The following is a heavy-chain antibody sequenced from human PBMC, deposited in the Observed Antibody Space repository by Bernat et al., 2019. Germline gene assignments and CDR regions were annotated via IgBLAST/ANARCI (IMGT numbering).Heavy chain of an antibody. CDR3: ARARYSYGSGLGRFDY. J-gene: IGHJ4*02. CDR2: ISSSSSYT. V-gene: IGHV3-11*05. CDR1: GFTFSDYY. D-gene: IGHD5-18*01. Sequence: QVQLVESGGGLVKPGGSLRLSCAASGFTFSDYYMSWIRQAPGKGLEWVSYISSSSSYTNYADSVKGRFTISRDNAKNSLYLQMNSLRAEDTAVYYCARARYSYGSGLGRFDYWGQGTLVTVSS.